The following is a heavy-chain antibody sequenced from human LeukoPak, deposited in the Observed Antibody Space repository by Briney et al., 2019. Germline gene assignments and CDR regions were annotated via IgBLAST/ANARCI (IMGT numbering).Heavy chain of an antibody. V-gene: IGHV1-69*06. CDR2: IIPIFGTA. CDR1: GYTFTGYY. CDR3: ARGPDYYMDV. J-gene: IGHJ6*03. Sequence: SVKVSCKASGYTFTGYYMHWVRQAPGQGLEWMGGIIPIFGTANYAQKFQGRVTITADKSTSTAYMELSSLRSEDTAVYYCARGPDYYMDVWGKGTTVTVSS.